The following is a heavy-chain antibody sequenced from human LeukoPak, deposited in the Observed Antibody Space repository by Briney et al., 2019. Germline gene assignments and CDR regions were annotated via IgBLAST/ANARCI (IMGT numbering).Heavy chain of an antibody. V-gene: IGHV3-33*01. D-gene: IGHD3-16*01. CDR1: GFIFSTYG. CDR3: VRGWGSNVYASAFDV. Sequence: GGSLRLSCAASGFIFSTYGMHWVRQAPGKGLEWVTVIRHDGSHKDYADSVKGRFTISRDNTKNTLLLQMSDLRAEDTAAYYCVRGWGSNVYASAFDVWGQGTMVTVSS. J-gene: IGHJ3*01. CDR2: IRHDGSHK.